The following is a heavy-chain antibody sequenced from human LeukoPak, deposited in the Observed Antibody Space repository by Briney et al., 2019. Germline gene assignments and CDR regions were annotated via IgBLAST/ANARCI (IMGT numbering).Heavy chain of an antibody. D-gene: IGHD3-3*01. V-gene: IGHV1-2*02. Sequence: EASVKVSCKVSGYTLTELSMHWVRQAPGQGLEWMGWINPNSGGTNYAQKFQGRVTMTRDTSISTAYMELSRLRSDDTAVYYCAGANYYDFWSGPNDAFDIWGQGTMVTVSS. CDR3: AGANYYDFWSGPNDAFDI. J-gene: IGHJ3*02. CDR1: GYTLTELS. CDR2: INPNSGGT.